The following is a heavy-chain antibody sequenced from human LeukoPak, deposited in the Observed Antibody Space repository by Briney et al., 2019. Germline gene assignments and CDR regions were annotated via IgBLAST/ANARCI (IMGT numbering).Heavy chain of an antibody. V-gene: IGHV1-69*01. CDR3: AGNPAPEWLVLAFDI. Sequence: GSSVKVSCKASGGTFSSYAISWVRQAPGQGLEWMGGIIPIFGTANYAQKFQGRVTITADESTSTAYMELSSLRSEDTAVYYCAGNPAPEWLVLAFDIWGQGTMVTVSS. CDR1: GGTFSSYA. CDR2: IIPIFGTA. J-gene: IGHJ3*02. D-gene: IGHD6-19*01.